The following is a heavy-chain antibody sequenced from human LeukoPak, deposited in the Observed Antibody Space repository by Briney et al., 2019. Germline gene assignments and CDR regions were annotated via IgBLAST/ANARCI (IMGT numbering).Heavy chain of an antibody. J-gene: IGHJ4*02. V-gene: IGHV3-9*01. Sequence: PGRSLRLSCEASGISFHEHAMHWVRQAPGRGLEWVSGITWNSRSIGYAESVKGRFTISRDNAKNSLYLQMNSLRAEDTALYYCAKGTLLGYCSGGSCYFDYWGQGTLVTVSS. CDR1: GISFHEHA. CDR2: ITWNSRSI. D-gene: IGHD2-15*01. CDR3: AKGTLLGYCSGGSCYFDY.